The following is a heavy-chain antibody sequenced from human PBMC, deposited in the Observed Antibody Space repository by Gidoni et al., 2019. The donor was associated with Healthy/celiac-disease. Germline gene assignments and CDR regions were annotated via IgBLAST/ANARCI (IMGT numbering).Heavy chain of an antibody. J-gene: IGHJ3*02. V-gene: IGHV5-51*01. CDR1: VYSFTSYW. Sequence: VQLVQSGAEVKKPGESLKISCKGSVYSFTSYWIGWVRQMPGKGLEWMGIIYPGDSDTRYSPSFQGQVTISADKSISTAYLQWSSLKASDTAMYYCARHRIFPEEGGAFDIWGQGTMVTVSS. CDR3: ARHRIFPEEGGAFDI. D-gene: IGHD2-21*01. CDR2: IYPGDSDT.